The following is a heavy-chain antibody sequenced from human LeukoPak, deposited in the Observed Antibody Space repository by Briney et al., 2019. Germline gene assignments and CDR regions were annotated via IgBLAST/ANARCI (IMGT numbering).Heavy chain of an antibody. J-gene: IGHJ5*02. Sequence: SETLSLTCAVYGGSFSGYYWSWIRQPPGKGLEWIGEINHSGSTNYNPSLKSRVTISVDTSKNQFSLKLSSVTAADAAVYYCARGARTPSGYGSRTAGRANWFDPWGQGTLDTVSS. D-gene: IGHD5-12*01. CDR1: GGSFSGYY. V-gene: IGHV4-34*01. CDR2: INHSGST. CDR3: ARGARTPSGYGSRTAGRANWFDP.